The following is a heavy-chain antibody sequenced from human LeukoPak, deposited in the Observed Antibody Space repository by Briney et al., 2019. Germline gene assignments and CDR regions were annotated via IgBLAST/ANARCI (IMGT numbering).Heavy chain of an antibody. CDR1: KFIFSDYG. D-gene: IGHD3-10*01. V-gene: IGHV3-30*02. CDR2: IWYDGSDE. CDR3: AKGGGELGSGSLDY. J-gene: IGHJ4*02. Sequence: GGSLRLSCAASKFIFSDYGMHWVRQAPGKGLEWVAFIWYDGSDEYYADSVKGRFTISRDNSKNTLYLQMNSLTTEDTAVYYCAKGGGELGSGSLDYWGQGTLVTVSS.